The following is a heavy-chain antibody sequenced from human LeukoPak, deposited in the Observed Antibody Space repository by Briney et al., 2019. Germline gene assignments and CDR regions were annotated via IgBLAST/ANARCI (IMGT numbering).Heavy chain of an antibody. CDR3: ARGYDGVVVDYRDAFDI. V-gene: IGHV1-18*01. D-gene: IGHD3-22*01. J-gene: IGHJ3*02. CDR1: GYTFTSYG. CDR2: ISAYNGNT. Sequence: ASVKVSCKASGYTFTSYGISWVRQAPGQGLEWMGWISAYNGNTNYAQKLQGRVTMTTDTSTSTACMELRSLRSDDTAVYYCARGYDGVVVDYRDAFDIWGQGTMVTVSS.